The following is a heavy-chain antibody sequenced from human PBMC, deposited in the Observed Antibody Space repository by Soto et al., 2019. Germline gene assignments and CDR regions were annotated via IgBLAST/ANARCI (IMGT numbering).Heavy chain of an antibody. CDR1: GFSLSKYW. V-gene: IGHV3-74*01. D-gene: IGHD3-16*01. J-gene: IGHJ5*02. CDR3: ARGGSTDFYGLLDL. Sequence: EVQLLESGGASVQPGGSLRLSCAASGFSLSKYWMHWVRQAPGKGLEWVSRVNGDASSTTYADSVSGRFIISRDNAKNAVFLQMSSLRADETSRYYCARGGSTDFYGLLDLWGQGTQVIVSS. CDR2: VNGDASST.